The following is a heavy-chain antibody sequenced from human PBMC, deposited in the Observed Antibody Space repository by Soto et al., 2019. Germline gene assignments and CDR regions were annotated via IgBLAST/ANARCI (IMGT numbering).Heavy chain of an antibody. D-gene: IGHD1-26*01. CDR3: AKDMGSGPDSFDI. V-gene: IGHV3-23*01. CDR2: ISGSGGST. J-gene: IGHJ3*02. Sequence: PGGYLRLSCAASGFTFSSYAMSWVRQAPGKGLEWVSAISGSGGSTYYADSVKGRFTISRDNSKNTLYLQMNSLRAEDTAVYYFAKDMGSGPDSFDICGQGTMVTVSS. CDR1: GFTFSSYA.